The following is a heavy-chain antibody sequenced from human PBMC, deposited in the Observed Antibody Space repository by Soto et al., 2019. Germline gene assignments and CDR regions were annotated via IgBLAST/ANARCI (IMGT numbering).Heavy chain of an antibody. V-gene: IGHV4-4*02. CDR2: IYHSGSA. D-gene: IGHD2-15*01. CDR3: ARVGYCSAGSCYRFDP. Sequence: QVQLQESSPGLVKPSGTLSLTCAVSGDSINSTNWWSWVRQPPGKGLEWIGEIYHSGSANYNPSLKSRVTISVDKSKNQFSLKLSSVTAADTAVYYCARVGYCSAGSCYRFDPWAQGTLVTVSS. CDR1: GDSINSTNW. J-gene: IGHJ5*02.